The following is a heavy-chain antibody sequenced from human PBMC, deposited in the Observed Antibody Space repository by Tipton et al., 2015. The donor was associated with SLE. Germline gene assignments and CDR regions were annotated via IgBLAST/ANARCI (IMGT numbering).Heavy chain of an antibody. D-gene: IGHD5-12*01. CDR2: THYSGTA. CDR1: GGSISNSDYF. CDR3: AGRHYSGPFDS. Sequence: TLSLTCTVSGGSISNSDYFWGWVRQSPEKGLGWIGITHYSGTAYYNPYLKSRVTITVDTSKNQFSLKVNSVTAADTAVYYCAGRHYSGPFDSWGQGALVTVSS. V-gene: IGHV4-39*07. J-gene: IGHJ4*02.